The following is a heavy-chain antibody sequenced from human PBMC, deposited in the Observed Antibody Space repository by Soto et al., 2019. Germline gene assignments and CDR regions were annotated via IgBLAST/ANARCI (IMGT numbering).Heavy chain of an antibody. CDR2: IYPSDSDT. J-gene: IGHJ4*02. V-gene: IGHV5-51*01. Sequence: RESLKISCKGSGYNFAGYWIAWVRQMPGKGLELMGIIYPSDSDTRYRPSFQGQVTISADKSISSAYLQWSSLRASDTAMYYCARGGVSTRTFDYWGQGTPVTVSS. CDR3: ARGGVSTRTFDY. D-gene: IGHD3-3*01. CDR1: GYNFAGYW.